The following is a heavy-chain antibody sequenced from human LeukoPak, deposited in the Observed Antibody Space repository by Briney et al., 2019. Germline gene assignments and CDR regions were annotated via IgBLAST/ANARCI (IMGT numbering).Heavy chain of an antibody. CDR2: ISAYNGNT. V-gene: IGHV1-18*01. D-gene: IGHD3-9*01. J-gene: IGHJ6*02. CDR1: GYTFTSYG. Sequence: ASVTVSCKASGYTFTSYGISWVRQAPGQGLEWMGWISAYNGNTNYAQKLQGRVIMTTDTSTSTAYMELRSLRSDDTAVYYCARDGGYYDILTGSGRGMDVWGQGTTVTVSS. CDR3: ARDGGYYDILTGSGRGMDV.